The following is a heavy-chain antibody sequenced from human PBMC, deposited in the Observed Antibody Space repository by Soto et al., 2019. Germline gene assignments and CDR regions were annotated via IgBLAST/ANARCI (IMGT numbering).Heavy chain of an antibody. CDR1: GFTFSSYG. V-gene: IGHV3-33*01. Sequence: QVQLVESGGGVVQPGRSLRLSCAASGFTFSSYGMHWVRQAPGKGLEWVAVIWYDGSNKYYADSVKGRFTISRDNSKNTLYLQMNSLRAEDTAVYYCARDPGRSSGWYPDPQYYFDYWGQGTLVTVSS. D-gene: IGHD6-19*01. CDR3: ARDPGRSSGWYPDPQYYFDY. J-gene: IGHJ4*02. CDR2: IWYDGSNK.